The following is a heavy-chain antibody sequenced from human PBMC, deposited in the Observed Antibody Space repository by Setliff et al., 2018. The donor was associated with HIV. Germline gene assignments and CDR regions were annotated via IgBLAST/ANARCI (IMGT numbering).Heavy chain of an antibody. CDR3: ARAVCPSLNCYSFFNY. V-gene: IGHV4-34*01. J-gene: IGHJ4*01. Sequence: SCKASGDSFSGYSWSWIRQSPGKGLEWIGEVSRGGSTTYNPSLTGRVSVSVDTSKSQFSLKLTNVTAADAAVYYCARAVCPSLNCYSFFNYWGHGSLVTVSS. D-gene: IGHD2-15*01. CDR1: GDSFSGYS. CDR2: VSRGGST.